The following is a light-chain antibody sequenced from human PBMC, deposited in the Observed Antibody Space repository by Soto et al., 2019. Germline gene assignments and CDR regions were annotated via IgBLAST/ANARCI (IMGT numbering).Light chain of an antibody. V-gene: IGKV3D-15*01. CDR2: DAS. CDR1: QSVRSN. J-gene: IGKJ5*01. CDR3: QQYNNWPPIT. Sequence: EIVMTQSPATLSVSAGERATLSCRARQSVRSNLAWYQQKPGQAPRLLLYDASTRATGVPARFSGSGSGTAFIITISSLQSEDFGVYYCQQYNNWPPITFGQGTRLEIK.